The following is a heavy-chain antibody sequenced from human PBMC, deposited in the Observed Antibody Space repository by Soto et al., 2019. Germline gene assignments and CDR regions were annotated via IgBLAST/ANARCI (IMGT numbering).Heavy chain of an antibody. CDR2: ISSNGGST. D-gene: IGHD2-15*01. V-gene: IGHV3-64D*06. CDR3: VKDLVVVVAAKFDY. CDR1: GFTFSSYA. J-gene: IGHJ4*02. Sequence: GGSLRLSCSASGFTFSSYAMHWVRQAPGKGLGYVSAISSNGGSTYYADSVKGRFTISRDNSKNTLYLQMSSLRAEDTAVYYCVKDLVVVVAAKFDYWGQGTLVTVSS.